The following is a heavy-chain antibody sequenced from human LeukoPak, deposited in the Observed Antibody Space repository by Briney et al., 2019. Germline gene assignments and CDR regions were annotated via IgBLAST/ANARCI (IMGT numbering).Heavy chain of an antibody. Sequence: GGSLRLSCAASGFTFSDYAMTWVRQAPGKGLGWVSSITTNGVSANYADSVKGRFTISRDNSKNTLYLQMNSLRAEDTALYYCAKLTPASNYWGQGTLVTVSS. CDR2: ITTNGVSA. D-gene: IGHD2-15*01. V-gene: IGHV3-23*01. J-gene: IGHJ4*02. CDR1: GFTFSDYA. CDR3: AKLTPASNY.